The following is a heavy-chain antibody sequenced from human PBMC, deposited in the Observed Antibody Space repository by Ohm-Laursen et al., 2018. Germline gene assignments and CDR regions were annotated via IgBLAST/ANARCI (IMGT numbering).Heavy chain of an antibody. D-gene: IGHD6-13*01. CDR3: AKDSGGRTQQVAEKGIDL. J-gene: IGHJ5*02. V-gene: IGHV3-9*01. CDR2: ITRDSGSI. CDR1: GFTFGDYG. Sequence: SLRLSCTASGFTFGDYGLHWVRQAPGKGLEWVSSITRDSGSIGYADSVEGRFTVSRDNARNSLYLQMNSLRSEDTALYYCAKDSGGRTQQVAEKGIDLWGQGTLVTVSS.